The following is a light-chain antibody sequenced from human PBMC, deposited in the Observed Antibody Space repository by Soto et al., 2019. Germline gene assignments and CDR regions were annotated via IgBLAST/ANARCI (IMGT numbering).Light chain of an antibody. CDR2: EVS. CDR3: SSYAGSNNWV. V-gene: IGLV2-8*01. J-gene: IGLJ3*02. CDR1: SSDVGDYNY. Sequence: QSALTQPPSASGSPGQSVTISCTGTSSDVGDYNYVSWYQQHPGKAPKLMIYEVSKRPSGVPDRFSGSKSGNTASLTVSGLQDEDDADYYFSSYAGSNNWVFGGGTKLTVL.